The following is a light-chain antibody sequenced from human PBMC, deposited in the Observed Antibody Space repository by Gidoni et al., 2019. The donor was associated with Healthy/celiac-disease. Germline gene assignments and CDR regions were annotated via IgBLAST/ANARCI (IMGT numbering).Light chain of an antibody. CDR3: QQYDNLPPSWT. CDR1: QDITNY. J-gene: IGKJ1*01. CDR2: DAS. V-gene: IGKV1-33*01. Sequence: DIQMTQSPSSLSASVGDRVTITCQASQDITNYLNWYQQKPGKAPKLLIYDASNWETGVPSRFSGSGSGTDFTFTISSLQPEDIATYYCQQYDNLPPSWTFGQGTKLEIK.